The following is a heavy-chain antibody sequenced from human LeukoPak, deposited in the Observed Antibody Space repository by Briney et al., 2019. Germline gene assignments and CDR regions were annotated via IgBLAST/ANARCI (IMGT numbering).Heavy chain of an antibody. CDR1: GGSISSYY. Sequence: SETLSLTCTVSGGSISSYYWSWIRQPPGKGLEWIGYIYYSGGTNYNPSLKSRVTISVDTSKNQFSLKLSSVTAADTAVYYCARDAQFGPLDYWGQGTLVTVSS. CDR3: ARDAQFGPLDY. V-gene: IGHV4-59*01. J-gene: IGHJ4*02. D-gene: IGHD3-16*01. CDR2: IYYSGGT.